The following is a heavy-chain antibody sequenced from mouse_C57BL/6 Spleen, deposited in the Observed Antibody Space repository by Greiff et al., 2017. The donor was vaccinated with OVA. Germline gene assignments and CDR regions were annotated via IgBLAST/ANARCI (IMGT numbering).Heavy chain of an antibody. V-gene: IGHV5-17*01. D-gene: IGHD4-1*01. CDR1: GFTFSDYG. J-gene: IGHJ4*01. Sequence: EVQVVESGGGLVKPGGSLKLSCAASGFTFSDYGMHWVRQAPEKGLEWVAYISSGSSTIYYADTVKGRFTISRDNAKNTLFLQMTSLRSEDTAMYYCARWDGAYAMDYWGQGTSVTVSS. CDR2: ISSGSSTI. CDR3: ARWDGAYAMDY.